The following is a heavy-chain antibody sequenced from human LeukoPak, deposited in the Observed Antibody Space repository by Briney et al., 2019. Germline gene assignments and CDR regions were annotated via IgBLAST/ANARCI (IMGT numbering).Heavy chain of an antibody. Sequence: GGSLRLSCAASGFTFSSYEMNWVRQAPGKGLEWVSYISSSGSTIYYADSVKGRVTISRDNAKNSLYLQMNSLRAEDTAVYYCAREGHYGSGIDYWGQGTLVTVSS. CDR2: ISSSGSTI. V-gene: IGHV3-48*03. D-gene: IGHD3-10*01. CDR1: GFTFSSYE. CDR3: AREGHYGSGIDY. J-gene: IGHJ4*02.